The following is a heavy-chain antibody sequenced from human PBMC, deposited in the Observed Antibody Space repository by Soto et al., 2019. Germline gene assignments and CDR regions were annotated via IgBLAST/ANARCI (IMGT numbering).Heavy chain of an antibody. Sequence: PGGSLRLSCAASGFTFSSYAMHWVRQAPGKGLEYVSAISSNGGSTYYANSVKGRFTISRDNSKNTLYLQMGSLRAEDMAVYYCGCDSSGSHYGMDVWGQGTTVTVSS. J-gene: IGHJ6*02. V-gene: IGHV3-64*01. D-gene: IGHD3-22*01. CDR3: GCDSSGSHYGMDV. CDR2: ISSNGGST. CDR1: GFTFSSYA.